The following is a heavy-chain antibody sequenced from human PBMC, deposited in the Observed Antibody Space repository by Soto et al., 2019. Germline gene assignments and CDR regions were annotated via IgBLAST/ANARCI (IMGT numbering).Heavy chain of an antibody. J-gene: IGHJ5*02. D-gene: IGHD6-13*01. Sequence: EVQLVESGGGLVQPGGSLRLSCAASGFTFSSYSMNWVRQAPGKGLEWVSYISSSSSTIYYADSVKGRFTIPRDNAKNSLYLQMNSLRAEDTAVYYCARHPDRIAQIGWFDPWGQGTLVTVSS. CDR3: ARHPDRIAQIGWFDP. CDR2: ISSSSSTI. CDR1: GFTFSSYS. V-gene: IGHV3-48*01.